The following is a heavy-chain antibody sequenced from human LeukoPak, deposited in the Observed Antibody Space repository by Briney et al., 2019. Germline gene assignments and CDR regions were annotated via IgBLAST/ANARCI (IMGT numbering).Heavy chain of an antibody. D-gene: IGHD5-12*01. V-gene: IGHV3-21*01. Sequence: GGSRGLSCAASGFTFSRYSMNWVRQAPGKGLEWVSSISTTSRYIYYADSVKGRFTVTRDNAKNSLSLQMNSLRADDTAVYYCARGNSDYDHDYWGQGTLVTVSS. CDR2: ISTTSRYI. CDR1: GFTFSRYS. CDR3: ARGNSDYDHDY. J-gene: IGHJ4*02.